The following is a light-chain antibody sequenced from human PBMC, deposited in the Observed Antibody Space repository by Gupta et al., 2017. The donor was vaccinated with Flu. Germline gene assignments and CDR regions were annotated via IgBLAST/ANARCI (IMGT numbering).Light chain of an antibody. CDR1: AVTKES. V-gene: IGLV3-25*01. J-gene: IGLJ3*02. CDR2: KDT. Sequence: QTGTIACSVEAVTKESGYWYQQKPGAAPVVVIYKDTERPSGIPDRFSGSSTGTTVTMTISGVQAEEEADYYCQSADDSGSFWVFGGGTKLNVL. CDR3: QSADDSGSFWV.